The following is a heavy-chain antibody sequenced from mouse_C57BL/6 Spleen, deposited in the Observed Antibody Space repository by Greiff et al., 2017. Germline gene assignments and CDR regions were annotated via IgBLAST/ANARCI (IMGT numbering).Heavy chain of an antibody. CDR1: GFTFSSYG. J-gene: IGHJ3*01. D-gene: IGHD1-1*01. CDR3: ARQDRYYGSSYGFAY. CDR2: ISSGGSYT. V-gene: IGHV5-6*01. Sequence: EVKLMESGGDLVKPGGSLKLSCAASGFTFSSYGMSWVRPTPDKRLEWVATISSGGSYTYYPDSVKGRFTISRDNAKNTLYLQMSSLKSEDTAMYYCARQDRYYGSSYGFAYWGQGTLVTVSA.